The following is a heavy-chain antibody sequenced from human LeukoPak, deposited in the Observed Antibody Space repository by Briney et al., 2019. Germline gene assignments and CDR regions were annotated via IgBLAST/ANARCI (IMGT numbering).Heavy chain of an antibody. J-gene: IGHJ4*02. D-gene: IGHD3-22*01. V-gene: IGHV3-23*01. Sequence: GRSLRLSCAASGFPFRNYAMSWVRQAPGKGLECVSVISGDGGTTYYADSVKGRFTISRDNSKNTLYLQMNSLRPEDTAVYYCAREYSSGYYRTFDYWGQGTLVTVSS. CDR1: GFPFRNYA. CDR2: ISGDGGTT. CDR3: AREYSSGYYRTFDY.